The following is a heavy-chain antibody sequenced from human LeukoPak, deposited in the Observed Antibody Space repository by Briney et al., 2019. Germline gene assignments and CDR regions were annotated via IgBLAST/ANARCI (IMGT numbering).Heavy chain of an antibody. Sequence: RGSLRLSCAVSEFTFSHSAMHWVRQAPGKGLEWVAVVSSHGNDGYYADSVKGRFTISRDNSKNTLYLQIDSLRAEDTAIYYCTRDAYNFNDFDYWGQGTLVTVSS. CDR2: VSSHGNDG. V-gene: IGHV3-30*01. D-gene: IGHD5-24*01. CDR1: EFTFSHSA. J-gene: IGHJ4*02. CDR3: TRDAYNFNDFDY.